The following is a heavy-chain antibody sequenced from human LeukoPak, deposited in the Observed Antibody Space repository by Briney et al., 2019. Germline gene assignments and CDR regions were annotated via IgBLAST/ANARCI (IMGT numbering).Heavy chain of an antibody. D-gene: IGHD2-15*01. Sequence: GRSLRLSCAASGFTFDDHAMHWVRQVPGKGLEWISSISWNSATIDYADSVKGRFTISRDNAKNSLYLQMNSLRGEDTAVYYCARDPSCSGGSCRDGYFDYWGQGTLVAVSS. V-gene: IGHV3-9*01. CDR3: ARDPSCSGGSCRDGYFDY. J-gene: IGHJ4*02. CDR2: ISWNSATI. CDR1: GFTFDDHA.